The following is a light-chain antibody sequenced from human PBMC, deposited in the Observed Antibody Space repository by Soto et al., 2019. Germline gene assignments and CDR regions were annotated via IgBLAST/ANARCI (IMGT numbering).Light chain of an antibody. V-gene: IGKV3-11*01. J-gene: IGKJ1*01. CDR2: DAS. CDR3: LQRSGWPWT. CDR1: QSVSSY. Sequence: EIVLTQSPATLSLSPGERATLSCRASQSVSSYLAWYQQKPGQAPRLLIYDASHRATDIPARFSGSGSGTDFTLTISSLEPEDFAVYYCLQRSGWPWTFGQGTKVEIK.